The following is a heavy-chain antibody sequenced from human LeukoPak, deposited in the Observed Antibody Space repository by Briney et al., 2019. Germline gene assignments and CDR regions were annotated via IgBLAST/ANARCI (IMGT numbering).Heavy chain of an antibody. V-gene: IGHV4-34*01. CDR1: GGSFSGYY. CDR3: ARVKYGSDWSFDY. J-gene: IGHJ4*02. Sequence: SETLSLTCAVYGGSFSGYYWSWIRQPPGKGLEWIGEINHSGSTNYNPSLKSRVTISVDTSKNQFSLKLSSVTAADTAIYYCARVKYGSDWSFDYWGQGTLVTVSS. D-gene: IGHD6-19*01. CDR2: INHSGST.